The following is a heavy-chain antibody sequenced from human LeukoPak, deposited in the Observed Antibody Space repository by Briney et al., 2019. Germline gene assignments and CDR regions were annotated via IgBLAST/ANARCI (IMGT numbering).Heavy chain of an antibody. V-gene: IGHV4-31*03. CDR2: IYYGGST. Sequence: PSETLSLTCTVSGGSISSGGYYWSWIRQHPGKGLEWIGYIYYGGSTYYNPSLKSRVTISVDTSKNQFSLKLSSVTAADTAVYYCARGILLWFGESTDAFDIWGQGTMVTVSS. CDR1: GGSISSGGYY. D-gene: IGHD3-10*01. CDR3: ARGILLWFGESTDAFDI. J-gene: IGHJ3*02.